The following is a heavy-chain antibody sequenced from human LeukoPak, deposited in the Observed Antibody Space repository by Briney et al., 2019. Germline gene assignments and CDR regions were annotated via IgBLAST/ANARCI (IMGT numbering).Heavy chain of an antibody. CDR1: GGSIGSYY. CDR2: IYYSGST. Sequence: SETLSLTCTVSGGSIGSYYWSWIRQPPGKGLEWIGYIYYSGSTNYNPSLKSRVTISVDTSKNQFSLKLSSVTAADTAVYYCARDGYKYGVDYWGQGTLVTVSS. D-gene: IGHD5-24*01. V-gene: IGHV4-59*12. J-gene: IGHJ4*02. CDR3: ARDGYKYGVDY.